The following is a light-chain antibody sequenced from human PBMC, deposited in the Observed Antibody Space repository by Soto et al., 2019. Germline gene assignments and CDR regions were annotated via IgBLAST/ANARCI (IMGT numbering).Light chain of an antibody. CDR3: CSYTSSTTPL. J-gene: IGLJ2*01. Sequence: QSALTQPPSASGSPGQSVTISCTGTSSDVGIFNYVSWYQQHPDQAPKLLIFEVNKRPSGVPDRFSASKSGNTASLTISGLQAEDEADYYCCSYTSSTTPLFGGGTKLTVL. CDR2: EVN. V-gene: IGLV2-8*01. CDR1: SSDVGIFNY.